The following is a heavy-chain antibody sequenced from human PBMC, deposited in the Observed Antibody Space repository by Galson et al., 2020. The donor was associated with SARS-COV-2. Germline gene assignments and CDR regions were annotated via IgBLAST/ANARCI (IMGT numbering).Heavy chain of an antibody. J-gene: IGHJ4*02. CDR1: GGSFSTYY. CDR3: ARGAFWSGHYDY. D-gene: IGHD3-3*01. CDR2: IYYTGNT. Sequence: SQTLSLTCTVSGGSFSTYYWSWIRQPPGKGLEWLGYIYYTGNTYYKPSLTSRVSISIDTSKNQFSLKLSSVTDGDTAVYYCARGAFWSGHYDYWGQGTLVSVSS. V-gene: IGHV4-59*01.